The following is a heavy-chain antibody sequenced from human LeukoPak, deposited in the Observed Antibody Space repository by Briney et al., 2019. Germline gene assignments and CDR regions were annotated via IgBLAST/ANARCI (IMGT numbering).Heavy chain of an antibody. Sequence: NSGGSLRLSCVASGLTFNDYYMRWIRQAPGKGLEWGSYISSSSSYTKYADSVKGRFTISRDNAKNSLFLQMTGLTADDTAVYYCARARGWRQIDYWGQGTLVTVSS. CDR2: ISSSSSYT. J-gene: IGHJ4*02. D-gene: IGHD5-18*01. V-gene: IGHV3-11*06. CDR1: GLTFNDYY. CDR3: ARARGWRQIDY.